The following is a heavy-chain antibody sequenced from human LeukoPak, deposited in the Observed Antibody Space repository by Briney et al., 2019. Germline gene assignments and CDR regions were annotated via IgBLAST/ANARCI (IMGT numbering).Heavy chain of an antibody. D-gene: IGHD2-2*01. V-gene: IGHV3-66*01. CDR2: IYSGGNT. CDR3: ARDPCSSTICYDY. Sequence: PGGSLRLSCAASGFTVSSNYMSWVRQAPGKGLEWVSVIYSGGNTYYADSVKGRFTISRDNSKNTLYLQMNSLRAEDTAVYYCARDPCSSTICYDYWGQGTLVTVSS. J-gene: IGHJ4*02. CDR1: GFTVSSNY.